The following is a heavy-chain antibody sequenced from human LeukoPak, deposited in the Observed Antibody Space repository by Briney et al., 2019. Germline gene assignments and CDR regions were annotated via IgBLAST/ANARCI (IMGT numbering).Heavy chain of an antibody. D-gene: IGHD6-13*01. J-gene: IGHJ4*02. CDR1: GGSISSSMYY. V-gene: IGHV4-39*01. CDR3: ARHGSIATGAFTY. Sequence: SETLSLTCTVSGGSISSSMYYWGWIRQPPGKGLEWIGSIYYSGSTYYDPSLKSRVTISVDTSRNQFSLKLGSVTAADTAVYYCARHGSIATGAFTYWGQGTLVTVSS. CDR2: IYYSGST.